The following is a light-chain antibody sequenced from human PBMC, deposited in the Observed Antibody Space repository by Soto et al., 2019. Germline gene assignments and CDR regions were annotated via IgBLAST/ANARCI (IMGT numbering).Light chain of an antibody. CDR3: QQYGDWPLT. CDR1: QSVRNTY. Sequence: EIVMTQSPVTLSVSRGERATLSCRASQSVRNTYLAWYQQKPGQAPRLLISGVSTRAAGIPARFSGSGSGTEFTLTISSLQSEDFAVYYCQQYGDWPLTFGGGTKVEIK. CDR2: GVS. J-gene: IGKJ4*01. V-gene: IGKV3-15*01.